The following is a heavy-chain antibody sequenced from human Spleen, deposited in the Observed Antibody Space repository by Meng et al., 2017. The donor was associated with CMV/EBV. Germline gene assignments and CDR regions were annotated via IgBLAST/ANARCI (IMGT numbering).Heavy chain of an antibody. J-gene: IGHJ6*01. CDR1: GFTFSSYS. V-gene: IGHV3-21*01. Sequence: GESLKISCAASGFTFSSYSMNWVRQAPGKGLEWVSSISSSSSYIYYADSVKGRFTISRDNAKNSLYLQMNSLGAEDTAVYYCARPQESPRVWGQGTTVTVSS. D-gene: IGHD3-10*01. CDR2: ISSSSSYI. CDR3: ARPQESPRV.